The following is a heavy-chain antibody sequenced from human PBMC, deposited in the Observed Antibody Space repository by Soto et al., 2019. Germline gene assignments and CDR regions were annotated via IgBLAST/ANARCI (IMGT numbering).Heavy chain of an antibody. V-gene: IGHV4-59*01. CDR1: GGSISSYY. J-gene: IGHJ6*02. CDR3: ARGLGHSYGRGTYYYYYGMDV. CDR2: IYYSGST. Sequence: SETLSLTWTASGGSISSYYWSWIRQPPGKGLEWIGYIYYSGSTNYNPSLKSRVTISVDTSKNQFSLKLSSVTAADTAVYYCARGLGHSYGRGTYYYYYGMDVWGQGTTVTVSS. D-gene: IGHD5-18*01.